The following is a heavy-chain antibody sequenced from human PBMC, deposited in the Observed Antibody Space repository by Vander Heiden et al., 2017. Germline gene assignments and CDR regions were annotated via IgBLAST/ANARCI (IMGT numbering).Heavy chain of an antibody. Sequence: EVQLVESGGGLVQPGGSLRLSCAASAFTFSSYSMNWVRQAPGKGLEWVSYISSRTNTRYYADSVKGRFTISRDNAKNSLSLQMNSLRDEDTAVYYCARDGDYGVYYGLDVWGQGTTVTVSS. CDR1: AFTFSSYS. J-gene: IGHJ6*02. D-gene: IGHD4-17*01. CDR3: ARDGDYGVYYGLDV. CDR2: ISSRTNTR. V-gene: IGHV3-48*02.